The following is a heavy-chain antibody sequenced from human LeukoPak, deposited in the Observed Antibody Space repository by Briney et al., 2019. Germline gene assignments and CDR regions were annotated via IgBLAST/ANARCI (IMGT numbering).Heavy chain of an antibody. V-gene: IGHV1-2*02. J-gene: IGHJ4*02. CDR3: ARTTGPYYDSSFDY. CDR1: GYTFTGYY. CDR2: INPNSGGT. Sequence: ASVKVSCKASGYTFTGYYMHWVRQAPGQGLEWMGWINPNSGGTNYAQKFQGRVTMTRDTSISTAYMALSRLRSDDTAVYYCARTTGPYYDSSFDYWGQGTLVTVSS. D-gene: IGHD3-22*01.